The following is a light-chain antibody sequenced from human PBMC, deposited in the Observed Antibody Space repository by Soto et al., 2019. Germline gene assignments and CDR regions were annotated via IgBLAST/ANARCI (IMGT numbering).Light chain of an antibody. CDR1: SSDVGGYNY. V-gene: IGLV2-14*01. J-gene: IGLJ2*01. CDR3: SSYTSSSTLDVV. Sequence: QSALTQPASVSGSPGQSITISCTGTSSDVGGYNYVSWYQQHPRKAPKLMIYDVSNRPSGVSNRFSGSKSGNTASLTISGLQAEDEADYYCSSYTSSSTLDVVFGGGTKLTVL. CDR2: DVS.